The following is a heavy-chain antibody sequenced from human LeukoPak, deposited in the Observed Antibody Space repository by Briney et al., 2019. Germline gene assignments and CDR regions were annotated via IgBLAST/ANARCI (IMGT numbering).Heavy chain of an antibody. CDR2: IYYSGST. D-gene: IGHD4-11*01. CDR3: ARDRDDYSNYLYGMDV. Sequence: SQTLSLTCTVSGGSISSGGYYWSWIRQHPGKGLEWIGYIYYSGSTYYNPSLKSRVTISVDTSKNQFSLKLSSVTAADTAVYYCARDRDDYSNYLYGMDVWGQGTTVTVSS. J-gene: IGHJ6*02. V-gene: IGHV4-31*03. CDR1: GGSISSGGYY.